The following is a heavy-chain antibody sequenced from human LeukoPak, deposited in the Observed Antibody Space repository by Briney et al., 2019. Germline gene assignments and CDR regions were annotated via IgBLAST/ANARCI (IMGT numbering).Heavy chain of an antibody. D-gene: IGHD2-21*02. V-gene: IGHV3-7*01. J-gene: IGHJ6*03. CDR3: ARVAVTPILYYYYYYMDV. CDR2: IKQDGSEK. CDR1: GFTFSSYW. Sequence: PGGSLRLSCAASGFTFSSYWMSWVRQAPGKGLEWVANIKQDGSEKYYVDSVKGPFTISRDNAKTSLCLKMNSLRAEDTAVYYCARVAVTPILYYYYYYMDVWGKGTTVTVSS.